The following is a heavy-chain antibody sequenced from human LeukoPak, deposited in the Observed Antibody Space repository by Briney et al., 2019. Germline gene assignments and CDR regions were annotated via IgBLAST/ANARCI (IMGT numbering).Heavy chain of an antibody. CDR2: INHSGST. V-gene: IGHV4-34*01. CDR1: GGSFSGYY. J-gene: IGHJ3*02. CDR3: ARTSIAARRANAFDI. D-gene: IGHD6-6*01. Sequence: SETLSLTCAVYGGSFSGYYWSWIRQPPGKGLEWIGEINHSGSTNYNPSLKSRVTISVDTSKNQFSLKLSSVTAEDTAVYYCARTSIAARRANAFDIWGQGTMVTVSS.